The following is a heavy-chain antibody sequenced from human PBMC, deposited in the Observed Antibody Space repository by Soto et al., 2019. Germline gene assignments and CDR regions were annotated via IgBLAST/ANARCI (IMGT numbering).Heavy chain of an antibody. V-gene: IGHV4-39*01. CDR3: ANQRASTTYFDY. Sequence: SETLSLTCTVSGGSISSSSYYWVWIRQPPGKGLEWIGSIYYSGSTYYNPSLKSRVTISVHTSKNQFSLNLPSVTVADTAVFYCANQRASTTYFDYWGPGTLVTVSS. J-gene: IGHJ4*02. CDR1: GGSISSSSYY. D-gene: IGHD1-1*01. CDR2: IYYSGST.